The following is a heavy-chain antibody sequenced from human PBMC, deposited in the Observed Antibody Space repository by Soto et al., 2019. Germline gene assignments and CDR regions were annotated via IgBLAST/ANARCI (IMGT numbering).Heavy chain of an antibody. CDR3: AKDFGPALPDYYYMDV. V-gene: IGHV1-3*01. Sequence: ASVKVSCKASGYTFTSYAMHWVRQAPGQRLEWMGWINAGNGNTKYSQKFQGRVTITRDTSASTAYMELSSLRAEDTAVYYCAKDFGPALPDYYYMDVWGKGTTVTVSS. CDR1: GYTFTSYA. CDR2: INAGNGNT. D-gene: IGHD3-3*01. J-gene: IGHJ6*03.